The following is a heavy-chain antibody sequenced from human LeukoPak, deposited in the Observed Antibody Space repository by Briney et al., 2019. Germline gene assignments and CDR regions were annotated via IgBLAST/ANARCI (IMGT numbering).Heavy chain of an antibody. Sequence: ASVKVSCTASGYTFTSYGISWVRQAPGQGLEWMGWISAYNGNTNYAQKLQGRVTMTTDTSTSTAYMELRSLRSDDTAVYYCARSGNQGRDGYNWYAFDIWGQGTMVTVSS. V-gene: IGHV1-18*01. D-gene: IGHD5-24*01. CDR2: ISAYNGNT. CDR1: GYTFTSYG. CDR3: ARSGNQGRDGYNWYAFDI. J-gene: IGHJ3*02.